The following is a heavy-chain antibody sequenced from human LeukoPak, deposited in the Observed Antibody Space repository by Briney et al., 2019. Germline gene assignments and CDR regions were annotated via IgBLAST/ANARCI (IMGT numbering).Heavy chain of an antibody. J-gene: IGHJ2*01. D-gene: IGHD1-26*01. CDR2: IGYDGSIK. CDR3: VTSRRTGTYLEGYFDL. Sequence: PGGSLRLSCAASGFTFSAYGMHWVRQAPGKGLEWVAVIGYDGSIKYYADSVKGRFTISRDNSKNTLHLQMNTLRAEDTAIFYCVTSRRTGTYLEGYFDLWGRGTLVTVSS. V-gene: IGHV3-33*08. CDR1: GFTFSAYG.